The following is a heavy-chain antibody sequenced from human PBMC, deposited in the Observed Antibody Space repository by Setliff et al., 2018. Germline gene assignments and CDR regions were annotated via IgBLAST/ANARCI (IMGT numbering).Heavy chain of an antibody. CDR2: IKQDGSEK. D-gene: IGHD4-17*01. J-gene: IGHJ6*02. CDR1: GFTFSRYW. Sequence: GGSLRLSCAASGFTFSRYWMSWVRQAPGKGLEWVANIKQDGSEKYYVDSVKGRFTISRDNAKNSLYLQMNSLRAEDTAVYYCARSYGGLDYGVYYYYYGMDVWGQGTTVTVSS. V-gene: IGHV3-7*03. CDR3: ARSYGGLDYGVYYYYYGMDV.